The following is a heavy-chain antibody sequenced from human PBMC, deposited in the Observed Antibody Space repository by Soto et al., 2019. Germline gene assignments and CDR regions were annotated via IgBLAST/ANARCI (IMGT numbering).Heavy chain of an antibody. CDR3: ATLRVRDQTGRQLPDDH. V-gene: IGHV1-69*06. CDR1: GGTFSHFV. D-gene: IGHD1-7*01. J-gene: IGHJ4*02. CDR2: IIPILHTT. Sequence: QVQLVQSGAEVKKPGSSVKVSCKASGGTFSHFVFSWVRQAPGQGLEWMGGIIPILHTTEYAQKFQDRVTITADKSTSTAYMELRSLTSEDTALYYCATLRVRDQTGRQLPDDHWGQGTLVTVSS.